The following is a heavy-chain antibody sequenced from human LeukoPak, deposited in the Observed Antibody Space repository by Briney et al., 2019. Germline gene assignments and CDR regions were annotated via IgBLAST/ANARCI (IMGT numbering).Heavy chain of an antibody. J-gene: IGHJ5*02. CDR1: GFTFSSYA. Sequence: GGSLRLSCADSGFTFSSYAMSWIRQAPGKGLEWVSYISSSGSTIYYADSVKGRFTISRDNAKNSLYLQMNSLRAEDTAVYYCARAGAAAAGTGYNWFDPWGQGTLVTVSS. CDR3: ARAGAAAAGTGYNWFDP. CDR2: ISSSGSTI. D-gene: IGHD6-13*01. V-gene: IGHV3-11*01.